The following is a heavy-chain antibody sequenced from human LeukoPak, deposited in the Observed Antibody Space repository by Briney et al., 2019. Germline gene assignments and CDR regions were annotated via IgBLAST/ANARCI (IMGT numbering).Heavy chain of an antibody. CDR1: GYTFTGYY. D-gene: IGHD2-2*02. CDR3: AKGGFYCSSTSCYNTWFDP. J-gene: IGHJ5*02. Sequence: SCKASGYTFTGYYMHWVRQAPGKGLEWVAVISYDGSNKYYADSVKGRFTISRDNSKNTLYLQMNSLRAEDTAVYYCAKGGFYCSSTSCYNTWFDPWGQGTLVTVSS. CDR2: ISYDGSNK. V-gene: IGHV3-30*18.